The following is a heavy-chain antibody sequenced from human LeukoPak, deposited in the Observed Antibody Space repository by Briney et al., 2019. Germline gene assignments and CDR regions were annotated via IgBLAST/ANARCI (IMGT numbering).Heavy chain of an antibody. CDR2: IYFSGGT. Sequence: SETLSLTCTVSGGSISSHYWSWIRQPPGKGREWVGYIYFSGGTNYNPSLKSRVIISVDTSKNQFSLKLSSVTAADTAVYYCAREGYSFGYPYYYYYMDVWGKGTTVTVSS. CDR1: GGSISSHY. D-gene: IGHD5-18*01. CDR3: AREGYSFGYPYYYYYMDV. V-gene: IGHV4-59*11. J-gene: IGHJ6*03.